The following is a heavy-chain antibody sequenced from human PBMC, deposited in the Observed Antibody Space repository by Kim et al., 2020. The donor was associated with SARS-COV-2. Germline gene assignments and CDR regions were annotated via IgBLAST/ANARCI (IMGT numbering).Heavy chain of an antibody. J-gene: IGHJ4*02. Sequence: GGSLRLSCAASGFTFSSYAMHWVRQAPGKGLEWVAFISYDGVNKYYADSVKGRFTISRDNSKNTLYLQMNSLRAEDTAVYYCARRGYTAILYYFDYWGQG. V-gene: IGHV3-30*04. CDR2: ISYDGVNK. CDR3: ARRGYTAILYYFDY. CDR1: GFTFSSYA. D-gene: IGHD5-18*01.